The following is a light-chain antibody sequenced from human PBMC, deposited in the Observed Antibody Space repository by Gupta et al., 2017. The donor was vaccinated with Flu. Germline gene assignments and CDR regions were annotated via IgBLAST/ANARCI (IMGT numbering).Light chain of an antibody. Sequence: ETVLTHSPDFQAVTPNETVTTTCRASDGIGSNLDWFQQKPHQSPRLLIKYASERVTGVPSRFSGSGSGTDYTLTIHGLEAEDAATYYCLHANSLLPSFGQGTKMEI. CDR2: YAS. CDR1: DGIGSN. V-gene: IGKV6-21*01. J-gene: IGKJ2*03. CDR3: LHANSLLPS.